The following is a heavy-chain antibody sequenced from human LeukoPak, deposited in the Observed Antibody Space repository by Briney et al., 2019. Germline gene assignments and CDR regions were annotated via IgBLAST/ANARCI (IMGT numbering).Heavy chain of an antibody. Sequence: PSETPSLTCTVSGGSISSGDYYWSWIRQPPGKGLEWIGYIYYSGSTYYNPSLKSRVTISVDTSKNQFSLKLSSVTAADTAVYYCARSGFRTSSRGWFDPWGQGTLVTVSS. CDR1: GGSISSGDYY. CDR2: IYYSGST. CDR3: ARSGFRTSSRGWFDP. D-gene: IGHD3/OR15-3a*01. V-gene: IGHV4-30-4*01. J-gene: IGHJ5*02.